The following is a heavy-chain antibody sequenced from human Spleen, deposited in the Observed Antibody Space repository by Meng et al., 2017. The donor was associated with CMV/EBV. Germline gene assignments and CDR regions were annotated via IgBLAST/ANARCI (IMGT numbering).Heavy chain of an antibody. CDR1: GFTVSSNY. CDR2: IYSGDTT. CDR3: AKAIEARPAGHFDY. D-gene: IGHD6-6*01. Sequence: GESLKISCAASGFTVSSNYMSWVRQAPGKGLEWVSVIYSGDTTYYGDSVKGRFTISRDNSKNTVYLQLNSLRAEDTAVYYCAKAIEARPAGHFDYWGQGTLVTVSS. J-gene: IGHJ4*02. V-gene: IGHV3-53*01.